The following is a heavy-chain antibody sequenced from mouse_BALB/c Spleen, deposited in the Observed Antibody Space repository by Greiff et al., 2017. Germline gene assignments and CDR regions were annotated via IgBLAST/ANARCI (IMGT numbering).Heavy chain of an antibody. J-gene: IGHJ3*01. Sequence: EVQRVESGAELVRPGALVKLSCKASGFNIKDYNMHWVKQRPEQGLEWIGWIDPENGNTIYDPKFQGKASITADTSSNTAYLQLSSLTSEDTAVYYCARAGGNSWFAYWGQGTLVTVSA. CDR2: IDPENGNT. CDR3: ARAGGNSWFAY. CDR1: GFNIKDYN. V-gene: IGHV14-1*02. D-gene: IGHD2-1*01.